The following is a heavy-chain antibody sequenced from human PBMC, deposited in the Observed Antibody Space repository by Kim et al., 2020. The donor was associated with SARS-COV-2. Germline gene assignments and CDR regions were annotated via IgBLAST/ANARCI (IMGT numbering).Heavy chain of an antibody. D-gene: IGHD3-10*01. Sequence: SETLSLTCTVSGGSISSYYWSWIRQPPGKGLEWIGYIYYSGSTNYNPSLKSRVTISVDTSKNQFSLKLSSVTAADTAVYYCARHGSLWFGELLFDYWGQGTLVTVSS. V-gene: IGHV4-59*08. CDR2: IYYSGST. CDR3: ARHGSLWFGELLFDY. CDR1: GGSISSYY. J-gene: IGHJ4*02.